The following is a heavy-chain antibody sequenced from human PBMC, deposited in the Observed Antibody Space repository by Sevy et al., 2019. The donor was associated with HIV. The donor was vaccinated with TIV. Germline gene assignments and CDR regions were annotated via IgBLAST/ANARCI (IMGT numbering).Heavy chain of an antibody. J-gene: IGHJ6*02. Sequence: SETLSLTCTVSGYSISSGYYWGWIRQPPGKGLEWIGSIYHSGSTYYNPSLKSRVTISVDTSKNQFSLKLSSVTAADTAVYYCARDRRHYDILTGSYYYGMDVWGQGTTVTVSS. CDR2: IYHSGST. CDR1: GYSISSGYY. D-gene: IGHD3-9*01. CDR3: ARDRRHYDILTGSYYYGMDV. V-gene: IGHV4-38-2*02.